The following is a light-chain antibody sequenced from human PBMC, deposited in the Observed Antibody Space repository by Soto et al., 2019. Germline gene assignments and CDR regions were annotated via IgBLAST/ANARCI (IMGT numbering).Light chain of an antibody. CDR1: PSIGSY. J-gene: IGKJ2*01. CDR2: AAD. CDR3: QQNYDVPYP. V-gene: IGKV1-39*01. Sequence: QLTQAPSLLSASVGDRVTITCRASPSIGSYLNWYQHKPGEAPKLLIFAADTLKSGVPSRFSVSGLNKEFTLTVTSLQPVDFATYYCQQNYDVPYPFGLGT.